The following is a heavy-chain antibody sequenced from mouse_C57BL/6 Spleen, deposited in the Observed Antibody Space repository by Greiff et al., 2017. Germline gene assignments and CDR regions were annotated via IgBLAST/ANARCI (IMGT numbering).Heavy chain of an antibody. J-gene: IGHJ2*01. CDR3: TFDPGNYFDY. Sequence: EVKLVESGAELVRPGASVKLSCTASGFNIKDDYMHWVKQRPEQGLEWIGWIDPENGDTEYASKFQGKATITADTSSNTAYLQLSSLTSEDTAVYYCTFDPGNYFDYWGQGTTLTVSS. CDR2: IDPENGDT. V-gene: IGHV14-4*01. CDR1: GFNIKDDY.